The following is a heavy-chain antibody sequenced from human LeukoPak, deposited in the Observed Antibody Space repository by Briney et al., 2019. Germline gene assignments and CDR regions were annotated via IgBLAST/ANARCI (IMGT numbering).Heavy chain of an antibody. CDR1: GFPFDTYG. V-gene: IGHV3-48*04. CDR2: ISSSSSTI. CDR3: ARPIPHGMDV. J-gene: IGHJ6*02. Sequence: GGSLRLSCAASGFPFDTYGMHWVRQAPGKGLEWVSYISSSSSTIYYADSVKGRFTISRDNAKNSLYLQMNSLRAEDTAVYYCARPIPHGMDVWGQGTTVTVSS.